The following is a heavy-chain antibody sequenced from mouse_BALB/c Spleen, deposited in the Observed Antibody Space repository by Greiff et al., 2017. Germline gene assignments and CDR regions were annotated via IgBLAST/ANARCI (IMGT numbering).Heavy chain of an antibody. V-gene: IGHV1-18*01. CDR2: INPNNGGT. D-gene: IGHD2-10*02. CDR3: ARWEYGNYGFAY. J-gene: IGHJ3*01. Sequence: EVQLQESGPELVKPGASVKIPCKASGYTFTDYNMDWVKQSHGKSLEWIGDINPNNGGTIYNQKFKGKATLTVDKSSSTAYMELRSLTSEDTAVYYCARWEYGNYGFAYWGQGTLVTVSA. CDR1: GYTFTDYN.